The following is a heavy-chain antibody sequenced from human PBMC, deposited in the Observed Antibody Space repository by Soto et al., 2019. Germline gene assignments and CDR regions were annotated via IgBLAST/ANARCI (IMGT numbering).Heavy chain of an antibody. D-gene: IGHD3-10*01. Sequence: SETLSLTCAVYGGSFSGYYWSWIRQPPGKGLEWIGEINHSGSTNYNPSLKSRVTISVDTSKNQFSLKLSSVTAADTAVYYCARYPGGGYGSGSYYRPAYYYGMDVWGQGTTVTVSS. CDR2: INHSGST. CDR3: ARYPGGGYGSGSYYRPAYYYGMDV. J-gene: IGHJ6*02. V-gene: IGHV4-34*01. CDR1: GGSFSGYY.